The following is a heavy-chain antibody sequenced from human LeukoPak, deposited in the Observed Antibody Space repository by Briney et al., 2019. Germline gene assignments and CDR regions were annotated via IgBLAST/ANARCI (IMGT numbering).Heavy chain of an antibody. V-gene: IGHV1-18*04. CDR2: ISAYNGNT. D-gene: IGHD6-13*01. CDR1: GYTFTGYY. J-gene: IGHJ6*03. CDR3: ARDLPTGIAAAGTKKNYYYYYYMDV. Sequence: ASVKVSCKASGYTFTGYYMHWVRQAPGQGLEWMGWISAYNGNTNYAQKLQGRVTMTTDTSTSTAYMELRSLRSDDTAVYYCARDLPTGIAAAGTKKNYYYYYYMDVWGKGTTVTVSS.